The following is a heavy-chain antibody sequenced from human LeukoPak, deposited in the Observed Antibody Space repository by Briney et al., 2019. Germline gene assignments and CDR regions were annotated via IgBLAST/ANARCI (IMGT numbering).Heavy chain of an antibody. CDR3: AKSVSSGTYSYFDY. CDR2: ISGSGGST. Sequence: GGSLRLSCAASRFTFSSYAMSWVRQAPGKGPEWVSGISGSGGSTYYADSAKGRFTISRDNSKNTLHLQMNSLRAEDTAVYYCAKSVSSGTYSYFDYWGQGTLVTVSS. V-gene: IGHV3-23*01. D-gene: IGHD1-26*01. J-gene: IGHJ4*02. CDR1: RFTFSSYA.